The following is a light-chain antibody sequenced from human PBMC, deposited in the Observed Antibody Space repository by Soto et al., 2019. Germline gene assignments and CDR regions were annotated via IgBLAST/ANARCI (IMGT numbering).Light chain of an antibody. V-gene: IGKV1-5*01. CDR2: DAS. Sequence: DIQMTQSPSTLSASVGDSVTITCRASQSISSWLAWYQQRPVKAPKVLIYDASSLQSGVPSRFSGSGSGTEFTLTISSLQPDDFATYYCQQYNIYPWTFGQGTEVEIK. CDR1: QSISSW. J-gene: IGKJ1*01. CDR3: QQYNIYPWT.